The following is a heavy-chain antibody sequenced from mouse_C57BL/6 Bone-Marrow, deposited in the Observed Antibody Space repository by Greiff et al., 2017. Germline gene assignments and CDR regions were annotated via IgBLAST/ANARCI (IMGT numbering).Heavy chain of an antibody. CDR3: ARLCLWYFDV. Sequence: QVQLQQSGPELVKPGASVKISCKASGYSFTSYYIHWVKQRPGQGLEWIGWIYPGSGNTKYNEKFKGKATLTADTSSSTAYRQLSSLTSEDSAVYYCARLCLWYFDVWGTGTTVTVSS. V-gene: IGHV1-66*01. CDR1: GYSFTSYY. D-gene: IGHD1-1*02. CDR2: IYPGSGNT. J-gene: IGHJ1*03.